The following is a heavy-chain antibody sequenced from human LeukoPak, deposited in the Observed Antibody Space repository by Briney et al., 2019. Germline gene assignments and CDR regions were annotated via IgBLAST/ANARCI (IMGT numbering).Heavy chain of an antibody. J-gene: IGHJ4*02. CDR1: GGSFSGYY. V-gene: IGHV4-59*10. CDR2: IYTSGST. Sequence: SETLSLTCAVYGGSFSGYYWSWIRQPAGKGLEWIGRIYTSGSTNYNPSLKSRVTISVDTSKNQFSLKLSSVTAADTAVYYCARRSSRGYSYGYFDYWGQGTLVTVSS. D-gene: IGHD5-18*01. CDR3: ARRSSRGYSYGYFDY.